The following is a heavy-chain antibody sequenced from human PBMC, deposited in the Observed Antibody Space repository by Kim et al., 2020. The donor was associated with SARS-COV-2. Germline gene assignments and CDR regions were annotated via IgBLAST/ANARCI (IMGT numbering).Heavy chain of an antibody. D-gene: IGHD2-2*01. CDR3: AKRSDYCGSTRCQYFDR. V-gene: IGHV3-23*01. CDR2: SGNRGGT. CDR1: GFTFSTYD. Sequence: GGSLRLSCVASGFTFSTYDMGWVRQAPGKGLEWVSTSGNRGGTYYLDSVKGRFAISRDNSKNTLYLQMNSLRAEDAAVYYCAKRSDYCGSTRCQYFDRWGQGTLVTVSS. J-gene: IGHJ4*02.